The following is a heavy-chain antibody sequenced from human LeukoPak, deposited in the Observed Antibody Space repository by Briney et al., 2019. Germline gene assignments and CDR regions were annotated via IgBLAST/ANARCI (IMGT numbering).Heavy chain of an antibody. D-gene: IGHD2-2*01. J-gene: IGHJ6*03. CDR1: GYSFTSYW. CDR3: ARLAGYCSSTSCYAPNYYYYYYMDV. Sequence: GESLKISCKGSGYSFTSYWIGWVRQMPGKGLEWMGIIYPGDSDTRYSPSFQGQVTISADKSISTAYLQWSSLKASDTAMYYCARLAGYCSSTSCYAPNYYYYYYMDVWGKGTTVTISS. CDR2: IYPGDSDT. V-gene: IGHV5-51*01.